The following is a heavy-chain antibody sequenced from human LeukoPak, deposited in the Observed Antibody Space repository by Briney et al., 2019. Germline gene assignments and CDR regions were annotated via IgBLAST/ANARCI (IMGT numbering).Heavy chain of an antibody. CDR2: ISGSGGST. V-gene: IGHV3-23*01. Sequence: GGSLRLSCAASGFIFSNYGMNWVRQAPGKGLEWVSAISGSGGSTYYADSVKGRFTISRDNSKNTLYLQMNSLRAEDTAVYYCAKTEDFWSGYYGYFDYWGQGTLVTVSS. CDR1: GFIFSNYG. J-gene: IGHJ4*02. CDR3: AKTEDFWSGYYGYFDY. D-gene: IGHD3-3*01.